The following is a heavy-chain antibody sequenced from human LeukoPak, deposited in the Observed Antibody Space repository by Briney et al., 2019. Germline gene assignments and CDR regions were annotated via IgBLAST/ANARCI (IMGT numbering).Heavy chain of an antibody. CDR3: AKTQTTSYMYLDY. J-gene: IGHJ4*02. Sequence: PGGSLRLSCAASGFPFSTYAMSWVRQAPGKGLEWVSVISTSGASTYQADSVKGRFTISRDNSKNTLSLQLNSLRAEDTAVYYCAKTQTTSYMYLDYWGQGTLVTVSS. D-gene: IGHD2-2*02. V-gene: IGHV3-23*01. CDR2: ISTSGAST. CDR1: GFPFSTYA.